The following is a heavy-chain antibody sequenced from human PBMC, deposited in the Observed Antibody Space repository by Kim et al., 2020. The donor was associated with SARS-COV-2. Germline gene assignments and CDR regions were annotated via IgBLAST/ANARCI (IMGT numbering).Heavy chain of an antibody. CDR3: ARGIGLRYFDWLRP. CDR2: IWYDGSNK. CDR1: GFTFSSYG. J-gene: IGHJ5*02. V-gene: IGHV3-33*01. Sequence: GGSLRLSCAASGFTFSSYGMHWVRQAPGKGLEWVAVIWYDGSNKYYADSVKGRFTISRDNSKNTLYLQMNSLRAEDTAVYYCARGIGLRYFDWLRPWGQGTLVTVSS. D-gene: IGHD3-9*01.